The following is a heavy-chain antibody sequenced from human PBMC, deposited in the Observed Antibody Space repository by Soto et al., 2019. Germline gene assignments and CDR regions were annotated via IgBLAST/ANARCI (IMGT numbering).Heavy chain of an antibody. J-gene: IGHJ4*02. Sequence: GGSLRLSCAASGFIFSNFGMNWVRQAPGKGLEWVSSISSGSSYIYYADSMKGRFTISRDNAMNSLYLQMNSLRAEDTAIYYCARGGYGDYGVDHWGLGTLVTVSS. D-gene: IGHD4-17*01. V-gene: IGHV3-21*04. CDR1: GFIFSNFG. CDR2: ISSGSSYI. CDR3: ARGGYGDYGVDH.